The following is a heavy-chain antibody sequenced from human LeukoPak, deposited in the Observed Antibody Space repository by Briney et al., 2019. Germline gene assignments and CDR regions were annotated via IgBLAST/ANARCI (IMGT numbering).Heavy chain of an antibody. Sequence: ASVKVSCKVSGYTLTELSMHWVRQAPGKGLEWMGGFDPEDGETIYAQKFQGRVTMTEDTSTDTAYMELSSLRSEDTAVYHCATDLHYDYVWGSYSHWGQGTLVTVSS. CDR2: FDPEDGET. J-gene: IGHJ4*02. D-gene: IGHD3-16*01. CDR1: GYTLTELS. V-gene: IGHV1-24*01. CDR3: ATDLHYDYVWGSYSH.